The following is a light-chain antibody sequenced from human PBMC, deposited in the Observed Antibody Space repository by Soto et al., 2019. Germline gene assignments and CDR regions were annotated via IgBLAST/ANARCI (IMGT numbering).Light chain of an antibody. CDR1: QSVSNNY. Sequence: EIVLTQSPCTLSLSPGERATLSCGASQSVSNNYLAWYQQKTGQAPRLVIYGASSRATGIPDRFSGSGYGTDFNLTISRLETEDFAVYYCQQYGSLPRTFGQGTKVDIK. CDR2: GAS. J-gene: IGKJ1*01. CDR3: QQYGSLPRT. V-gene: IGKV3-20*01.